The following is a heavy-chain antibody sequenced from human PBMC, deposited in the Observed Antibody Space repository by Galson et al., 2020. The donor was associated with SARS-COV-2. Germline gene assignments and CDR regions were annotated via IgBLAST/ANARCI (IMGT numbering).Heavy chain of an antibody. J-gene: IGHJ5*02. CDR1: GFTFSDRG. CDR3: ARDYFGSEDL. D-gene: IGHD3-10*01. CDR2: ILKGGSEK. V-gene: IGHV3-7*03. Sequence: GESLKIPCVASGFTFSDRGMSWVRQTPGKGLEWVATILKGGSEKYYADSVKGRFTISRDDAKNSLSLLMNSLRAEDTAIYNCARDYFGSEDLWGQGTLVTVSS.